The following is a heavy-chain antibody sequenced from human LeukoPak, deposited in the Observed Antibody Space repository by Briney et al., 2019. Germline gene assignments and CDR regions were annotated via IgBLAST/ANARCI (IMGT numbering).Heavy chain of an antibody. J-gene: IGHJ5*02. CDR1: GGSISSYY. V-gene: IGHV4-59*01. Sequence: SETLSLTCTVSGGSISSYYWSWIRQPPGKGLEWIGYIYYSGSTNYNPSLKSRVTISVDTSKNQFSLKLSSVTAADTAVYYCARDLVAAAGSAWGQGTQVTVSS. CDR3: ARDLVAAAGSA. D-gene: IGHD6-13*01. CDR2: IYYSGST.